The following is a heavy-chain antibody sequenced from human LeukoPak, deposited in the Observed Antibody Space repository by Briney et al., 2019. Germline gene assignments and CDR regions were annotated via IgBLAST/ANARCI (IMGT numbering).Heavy chain of an antibody. V-gene: IGHV4-61*02. CDR3: ARDAGWSGSDAFDI. D-gene: IGHD3-3*01. Sequence: SGTLSLTCTVSGGSISSGSYYWSWIRQPAGKGLEWIGRIYTSGSTNYNPSLKSRVTISVDTSKNQFSLKLSSVTAADTAVYYCARDAGWSGSDAFDIWGQGTMVTVSS. J-gene: IGHJ3*02. CDR2: IYTSGST. CDR1: GGSISSGSYY.